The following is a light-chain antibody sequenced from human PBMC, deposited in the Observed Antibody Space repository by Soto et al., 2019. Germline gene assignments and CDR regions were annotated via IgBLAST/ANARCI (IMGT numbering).Light chain of an antibody. J-gene: IGKJ4*01. Sequence: DIQMTQSPSTLSASVGDRVTITCRASQNINTWVAWYQQKPGKAPNLLIYRASSLESGVPSRFSGSGSGTEFTLTISSLQPDDFAPYFCQSYQSYSSFAGGTKVESK. CDR1: QNINTW. V-gene: IGKV1-5*01. CDR3: QSYQSYSS. CDR2: RAS.